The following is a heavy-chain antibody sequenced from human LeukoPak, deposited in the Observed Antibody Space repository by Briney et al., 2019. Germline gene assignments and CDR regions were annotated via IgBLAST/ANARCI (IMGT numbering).Heavy chain of an antibody. CDR2: IWYDGSNK. Sequence: PGRPLRLSCAAPGFTFSSYGMHWVRQAPGKGLGWVAVIWYDGSNKYYADSVKGRFTISRDNSKNTLYLQMNSLRAEDTVVYYCATGIAVAGTFDYWGQGTLVTVSS. J-gene: IGHJ4*02. CDR3: ATGIAVAGTFDY. V-gene: IGHV3-33*01. D-gene: IGHD6-19*01. CDR1: GFTFSSYG.